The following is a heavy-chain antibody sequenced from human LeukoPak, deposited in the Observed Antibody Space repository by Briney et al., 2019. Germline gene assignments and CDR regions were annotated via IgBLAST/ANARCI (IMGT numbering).Heavy chain of an antibody. V-gene: IGHV3-33*08. CDR1: GFTFSSYG. CDR2: IWNDGSNK. D-gene: IGHD5-18*01. CDR3: ARDWGYSYGYVY. J-gene: IGHJ4*02. Sequence: GGSLRPSCAASGFTFSSYGMHWVRQAPGKGLGWVAVIWNDGSNKYYADSVKGRFTISRDNSKNTLYLQMNSLRAEDTAVYYCARDWGYSYGYVYWGQGTLVTVSS.